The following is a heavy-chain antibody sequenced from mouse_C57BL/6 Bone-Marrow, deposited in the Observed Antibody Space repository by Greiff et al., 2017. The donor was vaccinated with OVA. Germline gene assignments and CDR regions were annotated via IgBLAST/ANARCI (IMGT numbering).Heavy chain of an antibody. CDR3: ARSNGSEAWFAD. V-gene: IGHV1-64*01. J-gene: IGHJ3*01. CDR2: IHPNSGST. CDR1: GYTFTSYW. Sequence: QVQLQQPGAELVKPGASVKLSCKASGYTFTSYWMHWVKQRPGQGLEWIGMIHPNSGSTNYNEKFKSKATLTVDKSSSTAYMQLSSLTSEDSAVDYCARSNGSEAWFADWGKGTLVTVSA. D-gene: IGHD1-1*01.